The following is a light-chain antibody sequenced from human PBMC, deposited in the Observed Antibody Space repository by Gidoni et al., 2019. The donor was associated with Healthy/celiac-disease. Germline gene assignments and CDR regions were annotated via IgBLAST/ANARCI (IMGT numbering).Light chain of an antibody. Sequence: ELVLTQSPGTLSLSPGERATLSCRGSQSVSSNSLAWYQQKPGQAPRLLIYDTSSRATGIPDRCSGSGSGTDFTLTISRLEPEDSAVYYCQQFGKSLYTFGQGTKLEIK. V-gene: IGKV3-20*01. CDR1: QSVSSNS. CDR3: QQFGKSLYT. CDR2: DTS. J-gene: IGKJ2*01.